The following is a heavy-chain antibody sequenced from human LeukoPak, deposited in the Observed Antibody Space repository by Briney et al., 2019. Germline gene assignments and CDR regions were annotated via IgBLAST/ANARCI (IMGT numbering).Heavy chain of an antibody. CDR1: GFTFSTYW. J-gene: IGHJ4*02. CDR2: IKQDGSEK. D-gene: IGHD3-22*01. CDR3: ARGSGYYLGHFDC. Sequence: PGGSLRLSCAASGFTFSTYWMSWVRQAPGEGLEWVANIKQDGSEKYYVDSVKGRFTISRDNAKNSLYLQMNSLRAEDTAVYYCARGSGYYLGHFDCWGQGTLVTVSS. V-gene: IGHV3-7*01.